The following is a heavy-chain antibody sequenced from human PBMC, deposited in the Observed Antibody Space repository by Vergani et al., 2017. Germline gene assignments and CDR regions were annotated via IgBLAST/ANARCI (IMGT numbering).Heavy chain of an antibody. CDR3: ARVTMVRGVTTFRYYYGMDV. CDR2: IIPIFGTA. D-gene: IGHD3-10*01. CDR1: GGTFSSYA. V-gene: IGHV1-69*18. J-gene: IGHJ6*02. Sequence: QVQLVQSGAEVKKPGSSVKVSCKASGGTFSSYAISWVRQAPGQGLEWMGRIIPIFGTANYAQKFQGRVTITADESTSTAYMELSSLRSEDTAVYYCARVTMVRGVTTFRYYYGMDVWGQGTTVTVSS.